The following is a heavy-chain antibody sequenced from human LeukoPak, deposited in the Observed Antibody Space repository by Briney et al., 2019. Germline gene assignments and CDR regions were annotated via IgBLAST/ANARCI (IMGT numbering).Heavy chain of an antibody. V-gene: IGHV3-21*01. D-gene: IGHD2-15*01. CDR3: ARDLGYCSGGSCYNVWFDP. CDR2: ISSSSSYI. CDR1: GFTFSSYS. Sequence: NPGGSLRLSCAASGFTFSSYSMNWVRQAPGKGLEWVSSISSSSSYIYYADSVKGRFTISRDNAKNSLYLQMNSLRAEDTAVYYCARDLGYCSGGSCYNVWFDPWGQGTLVTVSS. J-gene: IGHJ5*02.